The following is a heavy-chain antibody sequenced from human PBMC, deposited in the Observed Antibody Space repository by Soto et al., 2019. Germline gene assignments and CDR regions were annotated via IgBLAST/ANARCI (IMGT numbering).Heavy chain of an antibody. D-gene: IGHD3-3*01. V-gene: IGHV1-69*06. CDR2: IIPIFGTA. J-gene: IGHJ6*02. CDR3: ASLARGYDFWSGPGGYYYGMDV. Sequence: ASVKVSCKASGGTFSSYAISWVRQAPGQGLEWMGGIIPIFGTANYAQKFQGRVTITADKSTSTAYMELSSLRSEDTAVYYCASLARGYDFWSGPGGYYYGMDVWGQGTTVTVSS. CDR1: GGTFSSYA.